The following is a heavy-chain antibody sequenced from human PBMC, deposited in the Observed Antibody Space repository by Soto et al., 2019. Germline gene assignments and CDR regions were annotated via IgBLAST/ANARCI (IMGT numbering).Heavy chain of an antibody. CDR2: ISSSSSNI. Sequence: DVQLVESGGGLVQPGGSLRLSCTASGVTFSSRAMNWVRQFPGRGLEWVSYISSSSSNIDYADSVQGRFTVSRDNAKNSLYLQMNTLRDEDTAVYYCASDRSLGSNWYYYLESWGQGTLVTVSS. D-gene: IGHD3-16*01. CDR1: GVTFSSRA. J-gene: IGHJ4*02. V-gene: IGHV3-48*02. CDR3: ASDRSLGSNWYYYLES.